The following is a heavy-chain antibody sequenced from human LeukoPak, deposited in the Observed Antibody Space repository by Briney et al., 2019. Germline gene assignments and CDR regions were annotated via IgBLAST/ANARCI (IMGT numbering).Heavy chain of an antibody. D-gene: IGHD3-16*01. CDR2: IIPIFGTA. Sequence: ASVKVSCKASGGTFSNYAISWVRQAPGQGLEWMGGIIPIFGTANYAQKFRGRVTITADKSTRTAYMELSSLRSEDTPVYYCARDNDSRAPPHFDYWGQGTLVTVSS. CDR1: GGTFSNYA. CDR3: ARDNDSRAPPHFDY. V-gene: IGHV1-69*06. J-gene: IGHJ4*02.